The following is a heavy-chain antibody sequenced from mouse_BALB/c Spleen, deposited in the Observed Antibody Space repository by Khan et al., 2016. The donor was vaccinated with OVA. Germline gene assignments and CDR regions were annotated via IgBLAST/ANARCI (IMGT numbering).Heavy chain of an antibody. J-gene: IGHJ2*01. CDR1: GYSITSGYG. V-gene: IGHV3-1*02. D-gene: IGHD1-2*01. CDR3: ARTARIKY. Sequence: VQLKESGPGLVKPSPSLSLTCTVTGYSITSGYGWNWIRKFPGNKLEWMGYIPDSGSTNYNPTLKSRTPITPDTSKNQFFLQLNSVTTEDTATDDCARTARIKYWGQGTTLTVSS. CDR2: IPDSGST.